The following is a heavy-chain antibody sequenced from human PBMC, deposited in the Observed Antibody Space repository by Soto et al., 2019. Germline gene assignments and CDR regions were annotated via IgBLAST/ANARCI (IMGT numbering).Heavy chain of an antibody. V-gene: IGHV3-48*01. CDR1: GFTFSSYS. CDR2: ISSSSSTI. J-gene: IGHJ4*02. D-gene: IGHD2-2*01. Sequence: GGSLRLSCAASGFTFSSYSMNWVRQAPGKGLEWVSYISSSSSTIYYADSVKGRFTISRDNAKNSLYLQMNSLRAEDTAVYYCARAGVHCSSNSCGEYGYWGQGTMGTVSS. CDR3: ARAGVHCSSNSCGEYGY.